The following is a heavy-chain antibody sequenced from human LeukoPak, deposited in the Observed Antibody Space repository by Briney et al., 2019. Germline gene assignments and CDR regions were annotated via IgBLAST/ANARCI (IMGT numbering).Heavy chain of an antibody. CDR3: ATLRLGQLSFDF. J-gene: IGHJ4*02. CDR2: IIPIFGTA. Sequence: ASVKVSCKASGGTFSSYAISWVRQAPGQGLEWMGGIIPIFGTANYAQKFQGRVTITADESTSTAYMELSSLRSEDTAVYYCATLRLGQLSFDFWGQGTLVTVSS. V-gene: IGHV1-69*13. D-gene: IGHD3-16*02. CDR1: GGTFSSYA.